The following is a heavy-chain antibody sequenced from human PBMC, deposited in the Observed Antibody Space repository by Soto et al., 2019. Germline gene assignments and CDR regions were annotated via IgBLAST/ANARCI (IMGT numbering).Heavy chain of an antibody. D-gene: IGHD4-17*01. V-gene: IGHV1-69*01. J-gene: IGHJ6*02. CDR1: GGTFSSYA. Sequence: QVQLVQSGAEVKKPGSSVKVSCKASGGTFSSYAISWVRQAPGQGLEWMVGIIPIFGTANYAQKFQGRVTITADESTSTAYMELSSLRSEDTAVYYCARGPSTVVTTKGVYYYYGMDVWGQGTTVTVSS. CDR2: IIPIFGTA. CDR3: ARGPSTVVTTKGVYYYYGMDV.